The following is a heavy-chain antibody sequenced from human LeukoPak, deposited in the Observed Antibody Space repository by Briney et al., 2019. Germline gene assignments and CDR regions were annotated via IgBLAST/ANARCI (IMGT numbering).Heavy chain of an antibody. CDR3: ARHSPHLSIDY. CDR2: IYPDGSDT. CDR1: GYSFTSYW. Sequence: GESLKISCKGSGYSFTSYWIGWVRQMPGKGLEWMGIIYPDGSDTKYSPSFQGQVTISADKSISTAYLQWSSLKASDTAIYYCARHSPHLSIDYWGQGTLVTVSS. J-gene: IGHJ4*02. V-gene: IGHV5-51*01.